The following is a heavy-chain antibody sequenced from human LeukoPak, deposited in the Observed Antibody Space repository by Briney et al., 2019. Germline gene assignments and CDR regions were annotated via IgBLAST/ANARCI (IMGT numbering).Heavy chain of an antibody. CDR3: ARELDDILTGYYRSSQFDY. D-gene: IGHD3-9*01. J-gene: IGHJ4*02. CDR1: GFTFSAYW. V-gene: IGHV3-7*01. CDR2: IMQDGSDK. Sequence: GGSLRLSGAASGFTFSAYWMSWVRQAPGQGLKWVANIMQDGSDKYYVDSVKGRFTISRDNAKNSLYLQMNSLRAEDTAVYYCARELDDILTGYYRSSQFDYWGQGTLVTVSS.